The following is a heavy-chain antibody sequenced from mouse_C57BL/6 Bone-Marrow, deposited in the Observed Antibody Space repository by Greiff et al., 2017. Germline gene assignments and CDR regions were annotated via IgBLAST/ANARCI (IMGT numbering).Heavy chain of an antibody. CDR3: ARDYYGSMRDCFDY. CDR2: INPNNGGT. Sequence: VQLKQSGPELVKPGASVKMSCKASGYTFTDYNMHWVKQSHGKSLEWIGDINPNNGGTSYNQKFKGKATLTVNKSSSTAYMELRSLTSEDSAVYYCARDYYGSMRDCFDYWGQGTTLTVSS. D-gene: IGHD1-1*01. V-gene: IGHV1-22*01. CDR1: GYTFTDYN. J-gene: IGHJ2*01.